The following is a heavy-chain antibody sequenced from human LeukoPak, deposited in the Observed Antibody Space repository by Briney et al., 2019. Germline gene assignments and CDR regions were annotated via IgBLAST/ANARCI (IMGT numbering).Heavy chain of an antibody. D-gene: IGHD3-10*01. V-gene: IGHV3-7*03. CDR3: AKLTSASGAYGVDV. Sequence: GGSLRLSCAASGFTFSNSWMTWVRQAPGRGLEWVANIKEDGSRKNYVDSVKGRFTISRDNAKNSLYLQMNSLRAEDTAIYYCAKLTSASGAYGVDVWGQGTTVTVSS. CDR2: IKEDGSRK. J-gene: IGHJ6*02. CDR1: GFTFSNSW.